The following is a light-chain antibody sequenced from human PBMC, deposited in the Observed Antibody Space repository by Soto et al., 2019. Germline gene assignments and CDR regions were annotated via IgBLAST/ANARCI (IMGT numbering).Light chain of an antibody. CDR2: DVS. Sequence: QSALTQPASVSGSPGQSITISCTGTSSDVGGYNYVSWYQQHPGKAPKLMIYDVSNRPSGVSNRFSGSKSGNTASRTISGLQAEDEADYYCSSYTSSSVVFGGGTQLTVL. CDR1: SSDVGGYNY. V-gene: IGLV2-14*01. J-gene: IGLJ2*01. CDR3: SSYTSSSVV.